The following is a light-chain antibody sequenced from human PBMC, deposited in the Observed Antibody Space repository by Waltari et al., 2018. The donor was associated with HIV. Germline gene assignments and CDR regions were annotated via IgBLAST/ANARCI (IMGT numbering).Light chain of an antibody. CDR3: GAWDNSLGGVV. CDR1: SSNIGRTS. J-gene: IGLJ2*01. CDR2: ETN. Sequence: QSVLTQPPSVSAAPGQQVTISCSGSSSNIGRTSVAWYQHLPGTAPKIVIYETNKRPSGIPDRFSGSKSGTSGTLDITGLQTGDEADYYCGAWDNSLGGVVFGGGTKLTVL. V-gene: IGLV1-51*02.